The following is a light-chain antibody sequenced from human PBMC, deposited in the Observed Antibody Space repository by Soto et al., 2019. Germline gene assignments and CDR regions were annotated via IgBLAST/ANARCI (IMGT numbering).Light chain of an antibody. CDR2: EVN. CDR3: FSFKTTSTHV. V-gene: IGLV2-14*01. J-gene: IGLJ1*01. Sequence: QSALTQPASLSGSPGQSITISCTGTSSDIGAYDYVSWFQQHPGKAPKLMISEVNNRPSGVSNRFSGSKSGNTAYLTISGLQVEDEVEYFCFSFKTTSTHVLGTGTKVTVL. CDR1: SSDIGAYDY.